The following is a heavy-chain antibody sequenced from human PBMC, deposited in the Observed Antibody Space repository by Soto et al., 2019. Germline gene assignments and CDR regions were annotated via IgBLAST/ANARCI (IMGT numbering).Heavy chain of an antibody. V-gene: IGHV3-30*03. CDR3: ARLGGGNGRCDYFDY. J-gene: IGHJ4*02. CDR2: TTGDETTI. D-gene: IGHD2-8*01. CDR1: GFTFSTHV. Sequence: GGSLRLSCAASGFTFSTHVMHWARQAPDKGLEWVAVTTGDETTIIYADSVRGRFTISRDNSANTLYLQMNSLRPDDTAIYYCARLGGGNGRCDYFDYWGQGALVTVSS.